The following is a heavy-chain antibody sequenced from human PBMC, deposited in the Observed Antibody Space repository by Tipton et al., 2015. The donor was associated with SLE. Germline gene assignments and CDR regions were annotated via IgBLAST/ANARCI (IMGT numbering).Heavy chain of an antibody. D-gene: IGHD3-10*01. CDR3: AKTEMVRGVTTDAFDI. Sequence: SLRLSCAASGFTFSSYAMSWVRQAPGKGLEWVSVIYSGGSSTYYADSVKGRFTISRDNSKNTLYLQMNSLRAEDTAVYHCAKTEMVRGVTTDAFDIWGQGTMVTVSS. CDR1: GFTFSSYA. CDR2: IYSGGSST. V-gene: IGHV3-23*03. J-gene: IGHJ3*02.